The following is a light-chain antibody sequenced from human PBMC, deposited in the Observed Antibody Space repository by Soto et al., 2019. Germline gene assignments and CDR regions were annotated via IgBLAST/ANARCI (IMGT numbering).Light chain of an antibody. CDR3: RSYTSSSTLV. J-gene: IGLJ2*01. CDR1: SSDVGGYNY. Sequence: QSVLTQPASVSGSPGQSITISCTGTSSDVGGYNYVSWYHQHPGKAPKLMIYDVSNRPSGVSNRFSGSKSGNTASLTISGLQAEDEADYYCRSYTSSSTLVFGGGTKLTVL. CDR2: DVS. V-gene: IGLV2-14*01.